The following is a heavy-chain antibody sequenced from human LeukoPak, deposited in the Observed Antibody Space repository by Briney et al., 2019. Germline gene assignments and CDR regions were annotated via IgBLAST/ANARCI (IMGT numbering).Heavy chain of an antibody. CDR2: ISYSGST. D-gene: IGHD3-22*01. Sequence: SETLSLTCTVSGGSISSYYWNWIRQRPGKGLEGIGYISYSGSTNYNPSLKSRVTISVDTSKYQFSLKLSSVTAADTAVYYCARRYHYDTSGYHYYFDYWGQGTLVTVSS. V-gene: IGHV4-59*01. J-gene: IGHJ4*02. CDR1: GGSISSYY. CDR3: ARRYHYDTSGYHYYFDY.